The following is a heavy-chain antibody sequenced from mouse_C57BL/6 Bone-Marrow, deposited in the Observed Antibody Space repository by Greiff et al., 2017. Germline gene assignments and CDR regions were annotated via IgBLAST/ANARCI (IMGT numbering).Heavy chain of an antibody. CDR1: GYSFTGYY. Sequence: VHVKQSGPELVKPGASVKISCKASGYSFTGYYMNWVKQSPEKSLEWIGEINPSTGGTTYNQKFKAKATLTVDKSSSTAYMQLKSLTSEDSAVYYCARERDDYDGDYWGQGTTLTVSS. CDR2: INPSTGGT. J-gene: IGHJ2*01. V-gene: IGHV1-42*01. D-gene: IGHD2-4*01. CDR3: ARERDDYDGDY.